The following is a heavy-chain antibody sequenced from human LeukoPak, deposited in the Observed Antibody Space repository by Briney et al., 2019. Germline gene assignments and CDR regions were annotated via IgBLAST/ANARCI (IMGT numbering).Heavy chain of an antibody. CDR1: GGSFSGYY. V-gene: IGHV4-34*01. CDR3: ARAHYYDYVWDI. D-gene: IGHD3-16*01. Sequence: SETLSLTCAVYGGSFSGYYWSWIRQPPGKGLEWIGEINHSGSTNYNPSLKSRVTISVDTSKNQFSLKLSSVTAADTAVYYCARAHYYDYVWDIWGQGTMVTVSS. J-gene: IGHJ3*02. CDR2: INHSGST.